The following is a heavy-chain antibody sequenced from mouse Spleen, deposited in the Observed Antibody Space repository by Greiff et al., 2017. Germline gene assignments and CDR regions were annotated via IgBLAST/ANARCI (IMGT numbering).Heavy chain of an antibody. V-gene: IGHV14-3*02. CDR1: GFNIKDTY. Sequence: VQLQQSGAELVKPGASVKLSCTASGFNIKDTYIHWVKQRPEQGLEWIGRIDPANGNTKYDPKFQGKATITADTSSNTAYLQLSSLTSEDTAVYYCANYYDYDFDYWGQGTTLTVSS. CDR3: ANYYDYDFDY. J-gene: IGHJ2*01. CDR2: IDPANGNT. D-gene: IGHD2-4*01.